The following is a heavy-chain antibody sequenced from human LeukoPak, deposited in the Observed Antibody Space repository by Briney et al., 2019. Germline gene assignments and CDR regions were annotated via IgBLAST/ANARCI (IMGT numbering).Heavy chain of an antibody. CDR3: ARDSFETDIDY. D-gene: IGHD1-14*01. Sequence: GGSLRLSCAASGFIFSSYWMSWVRQAPGKGLEWVANIKEDGSEQYYVGSLKGRFTISRDNAKNSLYLLMNSLRAEDTAVYYCARDSFETDIDYWGQGTLVTVSS. CDR2: IKEDGSEQ. J-gene: IGHJ4*02. CDR1: GFIFSSYW. V-gene: IGHV3-7*01.